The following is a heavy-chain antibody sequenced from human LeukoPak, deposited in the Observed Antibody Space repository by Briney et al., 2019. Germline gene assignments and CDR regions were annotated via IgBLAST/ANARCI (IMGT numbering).Heavy chain of an antibody. CDR1: GFTFSSYA. J-gene: IGHJ4*02. V-gene: IGHV3-23*01. CDR3: AKEYTGTFSPFPSYFDN. Sequence: PGGSLRLSCAASGFTFSSYAMSWVRQAPGKGLEWVSSIRGSGGGTNYGDSVKGRFTISRYNSKNTLYLQMNSLRAEDTAIYYCAKEYTGTFSPFPSYFDNWGQGTLVTVSS. D-gene: IGHD1-26*01. CDR2: IRGSGGGT.